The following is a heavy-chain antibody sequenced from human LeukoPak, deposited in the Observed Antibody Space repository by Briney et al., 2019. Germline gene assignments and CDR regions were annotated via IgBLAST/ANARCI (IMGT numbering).Heavy chain of an antibody. Sequence: GGSLRLSCAASGFTFSSYAMHWVRQAPGKGLEWVAVISYDGSNKYYADSVKGRFTISRDNSKNTLYLQMNSLRAEDTAVYYCAKADTVTPENFDYWGQGTLVTVSS. CDR3: AKADTVTPENFDY. CDR1: GFTFSSYA. J-gene: IGHJ4*02. D-gene: IGHD4-17*01. CDR2: ISYDGSNK. V-gene: IGHV3-30*04.